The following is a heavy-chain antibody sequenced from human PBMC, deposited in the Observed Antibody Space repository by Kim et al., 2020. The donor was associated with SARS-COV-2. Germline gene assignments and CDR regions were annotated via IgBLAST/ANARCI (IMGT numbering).Heavy chain of an antibody. CDR1: GFTFSSYG. J-gene: IGHJ3*02. V-gene: IGHV3-33*01. CDR3: AALVGADDAFDI. Sequence: GSLRLSCAASGFTFSSYGMHWVRQAPGKGLEWVAVIWYDGSNKYYADSVKGRFTISRDNSKNTLYLQMNSLRAEDTAVYYCAALVGADDAFDIWGQGTMVTVSS. CDR2: IWYDGSNK. D-gene: IGHD1-26*01.